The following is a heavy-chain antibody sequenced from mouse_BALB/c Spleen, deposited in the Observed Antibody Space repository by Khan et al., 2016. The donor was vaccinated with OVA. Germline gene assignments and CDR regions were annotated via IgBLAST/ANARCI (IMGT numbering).Heavy chain of an antibody. D-gene: IGHD1-1*01. J-gene: IGHJ2*01. CDR1: GFTFSSFG. CDR2: ITSCSSTI. Sequence: EVELVESGGGLVQPGGSRKLSCAASGFTFSSFGMHWVRQAPEKGLEWVAFITSCSSTIYYADTVKGRFTISRDNPRNTLFLQMTSLRTEDTAMYYCTRDYYGNFDYWGQGTTLIVSS. CDR3: TRDYYGNFDY. V-gene: IGHV5-17*02.